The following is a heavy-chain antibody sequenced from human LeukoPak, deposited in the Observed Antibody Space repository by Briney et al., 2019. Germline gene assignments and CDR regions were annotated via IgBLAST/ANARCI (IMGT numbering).Heavy chain of an antibody. J-gene: IGHJ6*02. CDR3: ARRYSYAYYGMDV. Sequence: SETLSLTCTVSGGSISSSSYYWGWIRQPPGKGLEWIGSIYYSGSTYYSPSLTSRVTISVVTSKNPYSLKLSSVTAADTAVYYCARRYSYAYYGMDVWGQGPTVTVSS. CDR2: IYYSGST. D-gene: IGHD5-18*01. V-gene: IGHV4-39*01. CDR1: GGSISSSSYY.